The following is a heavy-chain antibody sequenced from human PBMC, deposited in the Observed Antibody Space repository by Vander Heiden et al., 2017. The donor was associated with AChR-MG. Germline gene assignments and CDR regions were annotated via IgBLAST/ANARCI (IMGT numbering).Heavy chain of an antibody. V-gene: IGHV3-13*01. Sequence: EVQLVASGGGLVQPGGSLRLSCAASGFPFSRYDMHLVRQATGKGLEWVSASGTAGDTYYPGSVKGRFTNSRENAKNSLYLQMNSLRAGDTAVYYCARGPYSGYARNAFDIWGQGTMVTVSS. CDR3: ARGPYSGYARNAFDI. J-gene: IGHJ3*02. CDR2: SGTAGDT. CDR1: GFPFSRYD. D-gene: IGHD5-12*01.